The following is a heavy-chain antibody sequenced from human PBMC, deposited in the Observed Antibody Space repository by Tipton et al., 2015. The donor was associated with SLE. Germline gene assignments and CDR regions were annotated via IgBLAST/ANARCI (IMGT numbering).Heavy chain of an antibody. CDR2: IYYSGST. J-gene: IGHJ3*02. CDR1: GGSISSYY. Sequence: TLSLTCTVSGGSISSYYWSWIRQPPGKGLEWIGYIYYSGSTNYNPSLKSRVTISVDTSKNQFSLKLSSVTAADTAVYYCARDYSYDAFDMWGQGTMVTVSS. CDR3: ARDYSYDAFDM. V-gene: IGHV4-59*01. D-gene: IGHD5-18*01.